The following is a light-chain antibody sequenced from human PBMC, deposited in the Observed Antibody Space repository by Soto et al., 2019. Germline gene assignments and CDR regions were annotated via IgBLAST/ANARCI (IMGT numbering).Light chain of an antibody. CDR3: CSFAGSSTYV. V-gene: IGLV2-23*01. CDR2: EGS. CDR1: SSDVGNYNL. Sequence: QSALTQPASVSGSPGQSITISCTGTSSDVGNYNLVSWYQQHPGKAPKLMIYEGSKRPSGVSNRFSGSKSGNTASLTISILLAEDEADYYCCSFAGSSTYVFGPGTKVPVL. J-gene: IGLJ1*01.